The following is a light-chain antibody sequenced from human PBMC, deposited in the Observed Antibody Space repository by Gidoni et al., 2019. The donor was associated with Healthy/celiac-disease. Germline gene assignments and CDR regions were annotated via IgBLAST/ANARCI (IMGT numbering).Light chain of an antibody. CDR2: DAS. J-gene: IGKJ5*01. V-gene: IGKV1-33*01. CDR1: QDISNY. CDR3: QQYDNLIT. Sequence: PSSLSASVGDRVTITCQASQDISNYLNWYQQKPGKAPKLLIYDASNLETGVPSRFSGSGSGTDFTFTISSLQPEDIATYYCQQYDNLITFGQGTRLEIK.